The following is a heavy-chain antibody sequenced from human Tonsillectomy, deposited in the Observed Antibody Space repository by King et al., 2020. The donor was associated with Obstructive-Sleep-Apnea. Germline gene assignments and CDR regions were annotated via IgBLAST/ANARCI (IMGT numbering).Heavy chain of an antibody. CDR3: ATLGWGYGDYGFDY. CDR1: GLTFRSYW. Sequence: EVQLVESGGGLVQPGGSLRLSCAASGLTFRSYWRHWVRQFPGKGLVWVSRINSDGSSTSYADSVKGRFIISRDNAKNTLYLQMNSLRVEDTAVYYCATLGWGYGDYGFDYWGQGTLVTVSS. J-gene: IGHJ4*02. D-gene: IGHD4-17*01. CDR2: INSDGSST. V-gene: IGHV3-74*01.